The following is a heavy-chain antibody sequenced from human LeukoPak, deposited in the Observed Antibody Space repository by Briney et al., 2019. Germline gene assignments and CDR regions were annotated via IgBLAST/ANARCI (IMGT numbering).Heavy chain of an antibody. V-gene: IGHV3-7*01. CDR2: IKQDGSEK. CDR1: GFTFSSYA. CDR3: ARGLGDSSSWYLGEDY. D-gene: IGHD6-13*01. J-gene: IGHJ4*02. Sequence: GGSLRLSCAASGFTFSSYAMSWVRQAPGKGVGWVANIKQDGSEKYYVDSVKGRFTISRDNAKNSLYLQMNSLRAEDTAVYYCARGLGDSSSWYLGEDYWGQGTLVTVSS.